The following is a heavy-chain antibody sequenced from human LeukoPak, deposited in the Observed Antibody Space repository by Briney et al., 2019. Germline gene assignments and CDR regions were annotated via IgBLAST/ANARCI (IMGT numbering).Heavy chain of an antibody. D-gene: IGHD6-19*01. J-gene: IGHJ4*02. CDR1: GFTFSTYG. CDR3: AEVGHGWYDVDY. V-gene: IGHV3-30*02. CDR2: IRYDGSEK. Sequence: PGGSLRLSCAASGFTFSTYGMHWVRQAPGKGLEWVAFIRYDGSEKFYADSVKGRFTISRDNSKNTLSLQMNSLRAEDTAMYYCAEVGHGWYDVDYWGQGTLVTVSS.